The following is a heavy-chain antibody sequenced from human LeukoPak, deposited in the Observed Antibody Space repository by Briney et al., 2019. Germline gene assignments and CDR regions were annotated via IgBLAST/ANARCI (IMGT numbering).Heavy chain of an antibody. V-gene: IGHV4-30-2*01. J-gene: IGHJ4*02. Sequence: SETLSLTCAVSGGSISSGGYSWSWIRQPPGKGLEWIGYIYHSGSTYYNPSLKSRVTISVDRSKNQFSLKLSSVTAADTAVYYCASSSSWSPFDYWGQGTLVTVSS. CDR2: IYHSGST. D-gene: IGHD6-13*01. CDR3: ASSSSWSPFDY. CDR1: GGSISSGGYS.